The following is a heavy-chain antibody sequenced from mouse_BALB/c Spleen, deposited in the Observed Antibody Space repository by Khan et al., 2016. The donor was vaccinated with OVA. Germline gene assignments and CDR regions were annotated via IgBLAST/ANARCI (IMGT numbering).Heavy chain of an antibody. CDR2: INTHSGVP. D-gene: IGHD2-14*01. V-gene: IGHV9-4*02. J-gene: IGHJ4*01. Sequence: QIQLVQSGPELKKPGETVRISCKASGYTFTTAGIQWVQKMPGKGLKWIGWINTHSGVPKYAEDFKGRFAFSLAISVNTAYLQITNLKNEDTATYFCARGCAAYYRNDGGAMEYWGQGTSVTVSS. CDR3: ARGCAAYYRNDGGAMEY. CDR1: GYTFTTAG.